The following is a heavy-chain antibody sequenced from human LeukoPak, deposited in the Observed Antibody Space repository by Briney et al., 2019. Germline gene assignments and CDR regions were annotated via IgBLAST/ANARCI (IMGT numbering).Heavy chain of an antibody. Sequence: GESLRLSCAASGFTFSSYEMNWVRQAPGKGLEWVSYISSSGSTIYYADSVKGRFTISRDNAKNSLYLQMNSLRAEDTAVYYCAREMTTVVNWFDPWGQGTLVTVSS. J-gene: IGHJ5*02. CDR1: GFTFSSYE. D-gene: IGHD4-23*01. V-gene: IGHV3-48*03. CDR2: ISSSGSTI. CDR3: AREMTTVVNWFDP.